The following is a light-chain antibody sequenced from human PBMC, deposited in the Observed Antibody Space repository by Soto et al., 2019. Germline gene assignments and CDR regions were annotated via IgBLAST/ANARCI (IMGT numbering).Light chain of an antibody. J-gene: IGKJ1*01. Sequence: EIVLTQSPGTLSLSPGEIATLSCMASQSVSNNYLAWYQQKPGQAPSLLIFGASNRAPDIPDRFSGSGSGTEFTLTISSLEPEDFAVYYCQQRSNWPRTFGQGTKV. CDR3: QQRSNWPRT. V-gene: IGKV3D-20*02. CDR2: GAS. CDR1: QSVSNNY.